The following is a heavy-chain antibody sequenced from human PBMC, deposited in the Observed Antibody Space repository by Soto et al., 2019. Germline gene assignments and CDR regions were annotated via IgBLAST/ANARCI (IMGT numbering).Heavy chain of an antibody. CDR2: VYHTGAT. V-gene: IGHV4-59*01. D-gene: IGHD5-12*01. CDR1: GASISSSY. J-gene: IGHJ4*02. CDR3: ARGGNRYSNVASGVGGFDY. Sequence: PSETLSLTCTVSGASISSSYWSWIRQSPESRLEWIAYVYHTGATNYNPSLKSRVTISLDTSKGQFSLNLTSLTTADTAVYFCARGGNRYSNVASGVGGFDYWGQGSLVTVSS.